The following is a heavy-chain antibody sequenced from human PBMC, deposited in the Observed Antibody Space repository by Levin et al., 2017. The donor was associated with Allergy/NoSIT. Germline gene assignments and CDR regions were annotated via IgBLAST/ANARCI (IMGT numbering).Heavy chain of an antibody. Sequence: PGGSLRLSCAASGFTFSSYGMHWVRQAPGKGLEWVAVISYDGSNKYYADSVKGRFTISRDNSKNTLYLQMNSLRAEDTAVYYCAKDSVWFGDPLGGMDVWGQGTTVTVSS. CDR2: ISYDGSNK. CDR1: GFTFSSYG. D-gene: IGHD3-10*01. V-gene: IGHV3-30*18. CDR3: AKDSVWFGDPLGGMDV. J-gene: IGHJ6*02.